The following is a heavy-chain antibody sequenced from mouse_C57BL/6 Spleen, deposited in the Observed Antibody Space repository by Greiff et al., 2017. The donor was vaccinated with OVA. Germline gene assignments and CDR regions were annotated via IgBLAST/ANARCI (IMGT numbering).Heavy chain of an antibody. CDR1: GFSLTSYG. V-gene: IGHV2-2*01. J-gene: IGHJ3*01. CDR3: ARDYYGSSLAY. Sequence: QVQLKQSGPGLVQPSQSLSITCTVSGFSLTSYGVHWVRQSPGKGLEWLGVIWSGGSTDSNAAFISRLSISKDNSKSQVFFKMNSLQADDTAIYYCARDYYGSSLAYWGQGTLVTVSA. D-gene: IGHD1-1*01. CDR2: IWSGGST.